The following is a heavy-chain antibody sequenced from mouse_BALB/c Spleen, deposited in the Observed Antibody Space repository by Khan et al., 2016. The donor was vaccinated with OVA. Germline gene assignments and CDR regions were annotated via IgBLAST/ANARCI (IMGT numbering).Heavy chain of an antibody. Sequence: VQLQQPGAEFVKPGASVRLSCTASGFNIKNTYIHWVTQRPEQGLDWIGRIDPANGNIKYDPKFQGRATITADTSSNTAYLQLSSLTSEDTAVYYCAHSLLLYALEYWGQGTSVTVSS. J-gene: IGHJ4*01. CDR2: IDPANGNI. V-gene: IGHV14-3*02. CDR1: GFNIKNTY. D-gene: IGHD1-2*01. CDR3: AHSLLLYALEY.